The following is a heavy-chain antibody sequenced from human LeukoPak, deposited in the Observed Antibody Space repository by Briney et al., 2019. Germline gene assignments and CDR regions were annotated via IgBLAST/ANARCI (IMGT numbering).Heavy chain of an antibody. CDR3: ARGAEWRDY. Sequence: TGGSLRLSCGASGSSFSAYWMSWVRQAPGKGLEWVANIKYDGSDKNYVESVKGRFIISRDNAEEAVYLQMNSLRVDDTAVYYCARGAEWRDYWGQGTLVTVSS. CDR2: IKYDGSDK. V-gene: IGHV3-7*03. CDR1: GSSFSAYW. D-gene: IGHD3-3*01. J-gene: IGHJ4*02.